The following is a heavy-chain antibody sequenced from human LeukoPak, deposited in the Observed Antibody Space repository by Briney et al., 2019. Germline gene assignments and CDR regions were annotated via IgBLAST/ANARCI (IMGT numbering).Heavy chain of an antibody. D-gene: IGHD3-3*01. V-gene: IGHV4-39*01. CDR3: ARLGAGPTYYDFWSGYSSFYFDY. J-gene: IGHJ4*02. CDR2: IHYSGNT. CDR1: GGSTSSSNYY. Sequence: SETLPLTCTVSGGSTSSSNYYWGWIRQPPGKGLEWIGGIHYSGNTYYNPSLKSRVTISVDTSKNQFSLKLSSVTAADTAVYYCARLGAGPTYYDFWSGYSSFYFDYWGQGTLVTVSS.